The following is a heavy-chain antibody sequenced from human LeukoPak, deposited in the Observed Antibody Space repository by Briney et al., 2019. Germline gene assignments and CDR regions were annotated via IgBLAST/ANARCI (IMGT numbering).Heavy chain of an antibody. CDR3: ARDRYYYGSGIAFDI. CDR1: GGSISSYY. D-gene: IGHD3-10*01. CDR2: IYTSGST. V-gene: IGHV4-4*07. J-gene: IGHJ3*02. Sequence: SETLSLTCTVSGGSISSYYWGWIRQPAGKGLEWNGRIYTSGSTNYNPSLKSRVTISVDTSKNQFSLKLSSVTAADTAVYYCARDRYYYGSGIAFDIWGQGTMVTVSS.